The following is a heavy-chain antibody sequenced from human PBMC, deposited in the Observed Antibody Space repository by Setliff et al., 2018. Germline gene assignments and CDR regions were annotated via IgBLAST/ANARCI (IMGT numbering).Heavy chain of an antibody. J-gene: IGHJ5*01. Sequence: SVKVSCKASGGTFNNYPISWVRQAPGQGLEWMGRIIPVFRSANYAQNFQGRVTITADESTSTGYMELRSLRSDDTAVYYCARELRSPYWHLDSWGQGTQVTVSS. CDR2: IIPVFRSA. CDR3: ARELRSPYWHLDS. V-gene: IGHV1-69*13. CDR1: GGTFNNYP. D-gene: IGHD3-16*01.